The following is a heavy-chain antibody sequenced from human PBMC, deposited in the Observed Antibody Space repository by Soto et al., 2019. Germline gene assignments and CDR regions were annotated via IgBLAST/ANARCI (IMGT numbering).Heavy chain of an antibody. Sequence: GGSLRLSCAASGFTFSSYWMSWVRQAPGKGLEWVANINYDGSEKYFVDSVRGRFTISRDNAKNSLYLQMNSLRAEDTAVYYCASSEVTQSWDYWGQGTLVTVSS. V-gene: IGHV3-7*01. CDR3: ASSEVTQSWDY. D-gene: IGHD4-4*01. CDR2: INYDGSEK. J-gene: IGHJ4*02. CDR1: GFTFSSYW.